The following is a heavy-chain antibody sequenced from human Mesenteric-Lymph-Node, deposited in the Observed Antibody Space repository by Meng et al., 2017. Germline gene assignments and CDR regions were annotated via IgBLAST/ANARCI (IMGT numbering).Heavy chain of an antibody. V-gene: IGHV3-30*01. CDR3: ATEGVVVITRGIDY. D-gene: IGHD3-22*01. CDR2: ISFDGSDK. J-gene: IGHJ4*02. Sequence: GESLKISCAVSGFTFSDHYMEWVRQAPGKGLEWVALISFDGSDKFYADSVKGRFIISRDNSKNTLYLQMNSLRAEDTAVYYCATEGVVVITRGIDYWGQGTLVTVSS. CDR1: GFTFSDHY.